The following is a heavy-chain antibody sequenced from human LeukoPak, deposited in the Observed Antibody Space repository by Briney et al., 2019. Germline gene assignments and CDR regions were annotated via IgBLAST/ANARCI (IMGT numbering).Heavy chain of an antibody. CDR2: IYYSGST. J-gene: IGHJ4*02. CDR1: GGSISSSSYY. D-gene: IGHD6-13*01. Sequence: SETLSLTCTVSGGSISSSSYYWGWIRQPPGKGLEWIGSIYYSGSTYYSPSLKSRVTISLDTSKNQFSLKLSSVTAADTAVYYCARVSSSWYYFDYWGQGTLVTVSS. CDR3: ARVSSSWYYFDY. V-gene: IGHV4-39*07.